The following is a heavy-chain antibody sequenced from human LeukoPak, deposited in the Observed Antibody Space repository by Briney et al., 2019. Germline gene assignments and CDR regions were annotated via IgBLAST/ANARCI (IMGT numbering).Heavy chain of an antibody. D-gene: IGHD6-13*01. V-gene: IGHV4-39*01. CDR1: GGSISSSSYY. Sequence: SETLSLTCTVSGGSISSSSYYWGWIRQPPGKGLEWIGSIYYSGSTYYNPSLKSRVTISVDTSKNQFSLKLSSVTAADTAVYYCARLSSSRTGVFDPWGRGTLVTVSS. CDR2: IYYSGST. CDR3: ARLSSSRTGVFDP. J-gene: IGHJ5*02.